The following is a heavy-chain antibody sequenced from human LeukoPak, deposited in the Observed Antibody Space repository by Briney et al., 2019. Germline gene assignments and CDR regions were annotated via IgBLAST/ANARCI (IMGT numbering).Heavy chain of an antibody. D-gene: IGHD3-22*01. J-gene: IGHJ4*02. CDR2: INPNSGGT. CDR3: ARDRRYYYDSTTLLLSYYFDY. Sequence: ASVKVSCKASGYTFTGYYMHWVRQAPGQGLEWMGWINPNSGGTNYAQKFQGRVTMTRDTSISTAYMELSRLRSDDTAVYYCARDRRYYYDSTTLLLSYYFDYWGQGTLVTVSS. CDR1: GYTFTGYY. V-gene: IGHV1-2*02.